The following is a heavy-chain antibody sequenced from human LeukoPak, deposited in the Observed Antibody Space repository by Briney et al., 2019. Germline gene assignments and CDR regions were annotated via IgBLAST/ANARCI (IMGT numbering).Heavy chain of an antibody. Sequence: SETLSLTCTVSGGSISSYYWSWIRQPPGKGLEWIGYIYYSGSTNYNPSLKSRVTISVDTSKNQFSLKLSPVTAADTAVYYCARDNVALSYFDYWGQGTLVTVSS. CDR2: IYYSGST. CDR1: GGSISSYY. V-gene: IGHV4-59*12. D-gene: IGHD2-15*01. CDR3: ARDNVALSYFDY. J-gene: IGHJ4*02.